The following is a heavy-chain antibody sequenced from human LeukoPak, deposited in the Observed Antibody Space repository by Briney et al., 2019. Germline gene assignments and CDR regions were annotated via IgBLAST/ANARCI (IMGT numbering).Heavy chain of an antibody. D-gene: IGHD1-20*01. CDR3: ARGSLTGGYGMDV. Sequence: GGSLRLSCAASGFSFTTYGMHWVRQAPGKGLEWVAVTSYDGSNKYYADSVKGRFTISRDNSKKTVYLQMNSLRAEDTAVYYCARGSLTGGYGMDVWGQGTTVTVSS. CDR2: TSYDGSNK. CDR1: GFSFTTYG. V-gene: IGHV3-30*03. J-gene: IGHJ6*02.